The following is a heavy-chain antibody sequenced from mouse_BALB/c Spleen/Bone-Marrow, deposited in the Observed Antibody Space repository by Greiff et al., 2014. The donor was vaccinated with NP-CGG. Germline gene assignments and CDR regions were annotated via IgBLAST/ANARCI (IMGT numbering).Heavy chain of an antibody. Sequence: QVQLKESGAELVKPGASVKLSCKASGYTFTSYYMYWVKQRPGRGLEWIGEINPSNGGTNFNEKFKSKATLTVDKSSSTAYMQLSSLTSEDSAVYYCTRREYYRYDRAMDYWGQGTSVTVSS. V-gene: IGHV1S81*02. J-gene: IGHJ4*01. D-gene: IGHD2-14*01. CDR1: GYTFTSYY. CDR2: INPSNGGT. CDR3: TRREYYRYDRAMDY.